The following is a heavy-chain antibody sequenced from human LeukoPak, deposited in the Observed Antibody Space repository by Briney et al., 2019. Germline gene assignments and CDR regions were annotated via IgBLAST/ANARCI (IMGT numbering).Heavy chain of an antibody. CDR3: AKAYRRIGSDYCSGGSCYSEVGYYYGMDV. Sequence: PGGSLRLSCAASGFTFSSYGMHWVRQAPGKGLEWVAVISYDGSNKYYADSVKGRFTISRDNSKNTLYLQMNSLRAEDTAVYYCAKAYRRIGSDYCSGGSCYSEVGYYYGMDVWGQGTTVTVSS. CDR2: ISYDGSNK. D-gene: IGHD2-15*01. J-gene: IGHJ6*02. V-gene: IGHV3-30*18. CDR1: GFTFSSYG.